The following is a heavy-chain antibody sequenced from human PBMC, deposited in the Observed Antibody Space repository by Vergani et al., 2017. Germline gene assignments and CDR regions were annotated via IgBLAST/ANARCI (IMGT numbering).Heavy chain of an antibody. CDR2: IYPGDSDT. Sequence: EVQLVQSGAEVKKPGESLKISCKGSGYSFTSYWIGWVRQMPGKGLEWMGIIYPGDSDTRYSPSFQGQVTIPADKSISTAYLQWSSLKASDTAMYYCAATYYDYIWVSYSDAFDIWGQGTMVTVSS. J-gene: IGHJ3*02. D-gene: IGHD3-16*01. V-gene: IGHV5-51*03. CDR1: GYSFTSYW. CDR3: AATYYDYIWVSYSDAFDI.